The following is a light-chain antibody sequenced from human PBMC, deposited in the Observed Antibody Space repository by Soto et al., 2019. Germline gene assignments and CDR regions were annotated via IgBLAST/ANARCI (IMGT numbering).Light chain of an antibody. V-gene: IGKV1-39*01. Sequence: DIQMTQSPSSLSASVGDRVTMTCRASQNITIFLNWYQQKPGKAPKLLIYDAFSLQSGVPSRFSGSGSGTDFTLTITSLQPEDFATYYCQQSYITPRTFGQGTKVDIK. J-gene: IGKJ1*01. CDR3: QQSYITPRT. CDR1: QNITIF. CDR2: DAF.